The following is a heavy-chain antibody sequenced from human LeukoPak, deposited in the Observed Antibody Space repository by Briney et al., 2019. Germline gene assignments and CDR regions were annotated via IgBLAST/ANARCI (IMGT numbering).Heavy chain of an antibody. CDR1: GFTFSNYG. CDR3: AKGNQLLPGP. J-gene: IGHJ4*02. D-gene: IGHD2-15*01. V-gene: IGHV3-30*02. Sequence: GGSLRLSCAASGFTFSNYGMHWVRQAPGKGLEWVAFIRYDGSNKYYADSVKGRFTISRDNSKNTLYLQMNSLRAEDTAVYYCAKGNQLLPGPWGQGTLVTVSS. CDR2: IRYDGSNK.